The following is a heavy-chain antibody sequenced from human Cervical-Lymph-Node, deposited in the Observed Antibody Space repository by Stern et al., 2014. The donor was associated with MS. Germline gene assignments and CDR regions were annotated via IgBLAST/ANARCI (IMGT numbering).Heavy chain of an antibody. CDR3: ARSDFWSDRAYYYYGMDV. Sequence: VQLVQSGGGLVQPGGSLRLSCAASGFTFSSYSMNWVRQAPGKGLEWVSYISSSSSTIYYADSVKGRFTISRDNAKNSLYLQMNSLRDEDTAVYYCARSDFWSDRAYYYYGMDVWGQGTTVTVSS. J-gene: IGHJ6*02. V-gene: IGHV3-48*02. CDR2: ISSSSSTI. CDR1: GFTFSSYS. D-gene: IGHD3-3*01.